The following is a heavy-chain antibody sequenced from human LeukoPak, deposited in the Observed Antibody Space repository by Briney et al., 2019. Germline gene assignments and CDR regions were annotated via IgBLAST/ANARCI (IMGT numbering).Heavy chain of an antibody. CDR3: ARDRNYDFWSGYLDY. V-gene: IGHV3-48*01. CDR1: GFTFSSYS. D-gene: IGHD3-3*01. CDR2: ISSSSSTI. J-gene: IGHJ4*02. Sequence: SGGSLRLSCAASGFTFSSYSMNWVRQAPGKGLEWVSYISSSSSTIYYADSVKGRFTISRDNSKNTLYLQMNSLRAEDTAVYYCARDRNYDFWSGYLDYWGQGTLVTVSS.